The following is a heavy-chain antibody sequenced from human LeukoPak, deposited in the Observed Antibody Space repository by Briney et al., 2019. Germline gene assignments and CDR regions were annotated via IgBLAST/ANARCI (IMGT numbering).Heavy chain of an antibody. CDR3: ARAAGIAARVLDY. Sequence: GGSLRLSCAASGFTSSSYVMTWVRQAPGKGLEWGSNISGSGGSTYYADSVKGRFTISRDNSKNTLYLQMNSLRAEDTAVYYCARAAGIAARVLDYWGQGTLVTVSS. CDR1: GFTSSSYV. CDR2: ISGSGGST. D-gene: IGHD6-13*01. J-gene: IGHJ4*02. V-gene: IGHV3-23*01.